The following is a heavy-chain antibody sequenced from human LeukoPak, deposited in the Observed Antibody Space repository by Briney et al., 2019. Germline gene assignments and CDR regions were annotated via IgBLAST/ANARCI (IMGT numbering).Heavy chain of an antibody. CDR2: INPNSGGT. D-gene: IGHD6-25*01. Sequence: ASLKVSCKASGDTFTGYFLHWVRKDPGQGLGWLGSINPNSGGTNYAQQFLGRVTMTSDTYISAAYTDLSSLRFDDAAVYYCARVSSASGAFDIWRQRPMVTVSS. V-gene: IGHV1-2*02. CDR1: GDTFTGYF. CDR3: ARVSSASGAFDI. J-gene: IGHJ3*02.